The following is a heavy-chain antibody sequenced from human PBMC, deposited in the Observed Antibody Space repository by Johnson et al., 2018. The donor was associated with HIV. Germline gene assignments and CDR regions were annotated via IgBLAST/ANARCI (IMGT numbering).Heavy chain of an antibody. CDR3: AKAVKWGVDAFDV. CDR1: GFTFDDYG. Sequence: VQLVESGGGLVQPGRSLRLSCAASGFTFDDYGMHWVRQAPGKGLEWVSGVSWDSVRIGYADSVKGRFSISRDNPNNSLYLQMNTLRVEDTALYYCAKAVKWGVDAFDVWGPGTMVTVSS. D-gene: IGHD1-26*01. V-gene: IGHV3-9*01. J-gene: IGHJ3*01. CDR2: VSWDSVRI.